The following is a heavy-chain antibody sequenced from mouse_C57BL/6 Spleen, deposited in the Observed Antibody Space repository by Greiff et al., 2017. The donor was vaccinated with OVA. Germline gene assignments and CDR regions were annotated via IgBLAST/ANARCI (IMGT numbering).Heavy chain of an antibody. J-gene: IGHJ3*01. V-gene: IGHV3-6*01. Sequence: EVHVKQSGPGLVKPSQSLSLTCSVTGYSITSGYYWNWIRQFPGNKLEWMGYISYDGSNNYNPSLKNRFSITRDTSKNQFFLKLNSVTTEDTATYYCARGGYDYDGGFAYWGQGTLVTVSA. CDR2: ISYDGSN. CDR3: ARGGYDYDGGFAY. CDR1: GYSITSGYY. D-gene: IGHD2-4*01.